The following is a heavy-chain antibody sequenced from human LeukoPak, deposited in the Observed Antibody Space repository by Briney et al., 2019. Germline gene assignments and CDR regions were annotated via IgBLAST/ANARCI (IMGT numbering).Heavy chain of an antibody. D-gene: IGHD3-3*01. V-gene: IGHV3-23*01. CDR2: ISARGIST. J-gene: IGHJ4*02. CDR1: GFTFSSSA. Sequence: PGGSPRLSCAACGFTFSSSAMSWVRQAPGKGLEWVSSISARGISTYYADSVKGRFTISRDNSKNTLYLQMNSLRGDDIGVYYCAKSFDFSNGHSPILTPFDSWGQGTLVSVSS. CDR3: AKSFDFSNGHSPILTPFDS.